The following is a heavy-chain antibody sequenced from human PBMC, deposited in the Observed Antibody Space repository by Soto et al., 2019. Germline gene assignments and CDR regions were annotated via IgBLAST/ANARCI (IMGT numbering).Heavy chain of an antibody. V-gene: IGHV1-69*13. CDR1: GGSFSTFT. J-gene: IGHJ6*02. Sequence: GASVKVSCKASGGSFSTFTINWVRQAPGQGPEWMGGIIPMFGVTNYAQTFQGRVTITADESTGTAYMQVSSLRSEDTAVYYCARDYCTSTNCYKNFGMDVWGQGTTVTVSS. D-gene: IGHD2-2*02. CDR3: ARDYCTSTNCYKNFGMDV. CDR2: IIPMFGVT.